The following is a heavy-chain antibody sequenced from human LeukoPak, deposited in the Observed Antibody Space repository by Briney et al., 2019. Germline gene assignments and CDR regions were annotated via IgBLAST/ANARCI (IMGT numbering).Heavy chain of an antibody. CDR2: IDPSDSYT. V-gene: IGHV5-10-1*01. Sequence: GESLKISCKGSGYSFTSYWISWVRQMPGKGLEWMGRIDPSDSYTNYSPSFQGHVTISAGKSISTAYLQWSSLKASDTAMYYCARVEMVTDWYFDLWGRGTLVTVSS. D-gene: IGHD5-24*01. J-gene: IGHJ2*01. CDR3: ARVEMVTDWYFDL. CDR1: GYSFTSYW.